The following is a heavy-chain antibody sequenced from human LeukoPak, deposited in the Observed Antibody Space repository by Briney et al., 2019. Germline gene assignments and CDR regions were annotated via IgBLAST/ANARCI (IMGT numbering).Heavy chain of an antibody. V-gene: IGHV3-23*01. CDR2: ISGGGVTT. J-gene: IGHJ3*02. D-gene: IGHD4-23*01. CDR3: ARAGRDGGNSNDAFDI. CDR1: GFTFSSDV. Sequence: GGSLRLSCAASGFTFSSDVMTWVRQPPGKGLEWVSLISGGGVTTYYADSAKGRFTISRDNAKNSLYLQMNSLRAEDTAVYYCARAGRDGGNSNDAFDIWGQGTMVTVSS.